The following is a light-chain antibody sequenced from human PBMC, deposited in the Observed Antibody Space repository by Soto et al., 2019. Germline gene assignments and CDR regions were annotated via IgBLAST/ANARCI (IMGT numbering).Light chain of an antibody. CDR1: SSNIGSNT. J-gene: IGLJ2*01. Sequence: QSVLTQPPSASGTPGQRVTISCSGSSSNIGSNTVNWYQQLPGTAPKLLIYSNNRRPSGVPDRFSGFKSGTSASLAISGLQSEDEADYYCAAWDDSLNGVVFGGGTKLTVL. CDR2: SNN. V-gene: IGLV1-44*01. CDR3: AAWDDSLNGVV.